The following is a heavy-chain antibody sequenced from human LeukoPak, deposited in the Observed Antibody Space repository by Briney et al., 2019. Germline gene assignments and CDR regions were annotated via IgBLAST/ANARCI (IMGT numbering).Heavy chain of an antibody. Sequence: RGSLRLSCAASGFTFSSYAMSWVRQAPGKGLEWVSAISGSGGSTYYADSVKGRFTISRDNSKNTLYLQMNSLRAEDTAVYYCARRGLGSSWYWDYWGQGTLVTVSS. CDR3: ARRGLGSSWYWDY. CDR1: GFTFSSYA. CDR2: ISGSGGST. J-gene: IGHJ4*02. V-gene: IGHV3-23*01. D-gene: IGHD6-13*01.